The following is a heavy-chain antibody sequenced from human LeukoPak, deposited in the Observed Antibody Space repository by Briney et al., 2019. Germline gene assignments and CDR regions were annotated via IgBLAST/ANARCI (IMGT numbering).Heavy chain of an antibody. D-gene: IGHD3-9*01. CDR2: INHSGST. J-gene: IGHJ4*02. V-gene: IGHV4-34*08. Sequence: GSLRLSCAASGFTFSSYAMSWVRQAPGKGLEWIGEINHSGSTNYNPSLKSRVTISVDTSKNQFSLKLSSVTAADTAVYYCAIYDILTGKKDDYWGQGTLVTVSS. CDR1: GFTFSSYA. CDR3: AIYDILTGKKDDY.